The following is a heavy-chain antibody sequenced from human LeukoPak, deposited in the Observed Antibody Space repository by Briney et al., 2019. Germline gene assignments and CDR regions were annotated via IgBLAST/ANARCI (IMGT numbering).Heavy chain of an antibody. CDR3: ARDQILDYDILTGYRTYYDY. J-gene: IGHJ4*02. Sequence: GGALRLSCAASGFIFSSYSLNWVGQAPGKGREWVAYVSSSSSTIYYADSVKGRFTISRDNAKNSLYLQMNRLRDEDTAVYYCARDQILDYDILTGYRTYYDYWGRGTLVSVSS. D-gene: IGHD3-9*01. V-gene: IGHV3-48*02. CDR1: GFIFSSYS. CDR2: VSSSSSTI.